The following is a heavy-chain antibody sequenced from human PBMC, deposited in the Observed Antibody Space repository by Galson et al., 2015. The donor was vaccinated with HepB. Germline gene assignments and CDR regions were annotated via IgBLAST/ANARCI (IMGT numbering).Heavy chain of an antibody. V-gene: IGHV3-11*01. Sequence: SLRLSCAASGFTFSDSSMNWIRQAPGKGLEWVAYISGSGDTRYYADSAQGRFTSSRDNAKKSLYLQLNRLRVEDTAVYYCARDPIDYGGNSWDYWGQGTLVTVSS. CDR1: GFTFSDSS. CDR3: ARDPIDYGGNSWDY. D-gene: IGHD4-23*01. CDR2: ISGSGDTR. J-gene: IGHJ4*02.